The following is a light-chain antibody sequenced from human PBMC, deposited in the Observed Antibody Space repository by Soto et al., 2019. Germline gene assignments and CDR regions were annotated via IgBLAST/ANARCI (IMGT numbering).Light chain of an antibody. CDR1: SSDVGGYNY. V-gene: IGLV2-14*01. J-gene: IGLJ1*01. CDR2: EVS. CDR3: SSYTNTSTRV. Sequence: QSALTQPAFVSGSPGQSITISCTGTSSDVGGYNYVSWYQQHPGKAPKLMIYEVSNRPSGVSNRFSGSKSGNTASLTISGLQAEDEADYYCSSYTNTSTRVFGTGTKVTVL.